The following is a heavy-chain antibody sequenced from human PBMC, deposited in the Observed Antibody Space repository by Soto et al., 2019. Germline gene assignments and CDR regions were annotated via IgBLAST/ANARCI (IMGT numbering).Heavy chain of an antibody. D-gene: IGHD3-10*01. CDR2: IIPIFGTA. V-gene: IGHV1-69*13. CDR1: GDTFSSYA. Sequence: SVKVSCKASGDTFSSYAISWVRQAPGQGLEWMGGIIPIFGTANYAQKFQGRVTITADESTSTAYMELSSLRSEDTAVYYCARDGRLLGFGELLTLDVWGQGTTVTVSS. J-gene: IGHJ6*02. CDR3: ARDGRLLGFGELLTLDV.